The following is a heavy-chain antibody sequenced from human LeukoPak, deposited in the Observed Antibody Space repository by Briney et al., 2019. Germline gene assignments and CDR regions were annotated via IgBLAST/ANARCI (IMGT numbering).Heavy chain of an antibody. Sequence: ASVKVSCKASGYTFTSYGISWVRQAPGQGLEWMGWISAYNGNTNYAQKLQGRVTMTTDTSTSTAYMELRSLRSDDTAVYCCAREGVLGYCSGGSCYTWFDPRGQGTLVTVSS. CDR3: AREGVLGYCSGGSCYTWFDP. J-gene: IGHJ5*02. D-gene: IGHD2-15*01. CDR2: ISAYNGNT. V-gene: IGHV1-18*01. CDR1: GYTFTSYG.